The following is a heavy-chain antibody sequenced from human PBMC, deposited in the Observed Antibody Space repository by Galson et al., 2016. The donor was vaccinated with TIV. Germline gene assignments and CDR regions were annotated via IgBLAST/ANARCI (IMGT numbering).Heavy chain of an antibody. CDR2: RYHGGST. J-gene: IGHJ4*02. Sequence: TLSLTCTVSGGSISSNGYSWSWIRQPPGKGLEWIGYRYHGGSTYCNPPLKSRVTISLDTSKNQISLMLSSVTAADTAVYFCARVTLHYYDSSGFSSYFDYWGQGTLVTVSS. V-gene: IGHV4-30-2*01. D-gene: IGHD3-22*01. CDR1: GGSISSNGYS. CDR3: ARVTLHYYDSSGFSSYFDY.